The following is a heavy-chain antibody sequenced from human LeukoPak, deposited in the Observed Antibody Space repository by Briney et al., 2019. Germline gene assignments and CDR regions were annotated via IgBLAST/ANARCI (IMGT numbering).Heavy chain of an antibody. Sequence: GGSLRLSCAASGFTFSSYGMHWVRQAPGKGLEWVAFIRYDGSNKYYAYSVKGRFTISRDNSKNTLYLKMNSLRAEDTAVYYCAKDSYYGSGSYWSQDYYYYYYMDVWGKGTTVTISS. D-gene: IGHD3-10*01. CDR2: IRYDGSNK. V-gene: IGHV3-30*02. CDR3: AKDSYYGSGSYWSQDYYYYYYMDV. CDR1: GFTFSSYG. J-gene: IGHJ6*03.